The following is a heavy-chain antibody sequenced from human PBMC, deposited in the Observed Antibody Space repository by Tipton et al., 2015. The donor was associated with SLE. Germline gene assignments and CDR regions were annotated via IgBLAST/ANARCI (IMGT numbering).Heavy chain of an antibody. J-gene: IGHJ4*02. V-gene: IGHV4-34*01. CDR2: INHSGST. Sequence: GLVKPSETLSLTCAVYGGSFSGYYWSWIRQPPGKGLEWIGEINHSGSTNYNPSLKSRVTISVDTSKNQFSLKLSSVTAADTAVYYCAILIPFDYWGQGTLVTVSS. CDR3: AILIPFDY. CDR1: GGSFSGYY.